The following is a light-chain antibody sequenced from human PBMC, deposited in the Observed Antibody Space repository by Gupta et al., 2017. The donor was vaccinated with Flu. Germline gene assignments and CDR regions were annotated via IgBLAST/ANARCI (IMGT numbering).Light chain of an antibody. Sequence: QSVLTQPPSVSGAPGQRVTISCAGSSSNIGAGYDVHWYQQLPGTAPKLLIYGNINRPSGVPDRFSGSKSGTSASLAITGLQAEDEADYYCQSYDSGLRGVFGTGTKVTVL. J-gene: IGLJ1*01. CDR2: GNI. CDR1: SSNIGAGYD. V-gene: IGLV1-40*01. CDR3: QSYDSGLRGV.